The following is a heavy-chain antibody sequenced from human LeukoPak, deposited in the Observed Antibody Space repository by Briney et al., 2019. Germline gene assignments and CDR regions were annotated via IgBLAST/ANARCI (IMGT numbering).Heavy chain of an antibody. CDR2: MNPNSGNT. CDR3: ARTRMVRGVIQRVALGY. V-gene: IGHV1-8*01. J-gene: IGHJ4*02. D-gene: IGHD3-10*01. Sequence: ASVKVSCKASGYTFTSYDINWVRPATGQGLEWMGWMNPNSGNTGYAQKFQGRVTMTRNTSISTAYMELSSLRSEDTAVYYCARTRMVRGVIQRVALGYWGQGTLVTVSS. CDR1: GYTFTSYD.